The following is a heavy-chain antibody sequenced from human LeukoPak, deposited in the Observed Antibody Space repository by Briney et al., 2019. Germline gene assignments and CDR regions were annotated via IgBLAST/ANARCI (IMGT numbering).Heavy chain of an antibody. J-gene: IGHJ4*02. CDR1: GFTFSSYA. D-gene: IGHD6-19*01. Sequence: GGSLRLSCAASGFTFSSYAMSWVRQAPGKGLEWVSAISGSGGSTYYADSVKGRFTISRDNSKNTLYLQMNSLRAEDTAVYYCAKVFVGRVKVTAVAGTLYFDYWGQGTLVTVS. CDR3: AKVFVGRVKVTAVAGTLYFDY. V-gene: IGHV3-23*01. CDR2: ISGSGGST.